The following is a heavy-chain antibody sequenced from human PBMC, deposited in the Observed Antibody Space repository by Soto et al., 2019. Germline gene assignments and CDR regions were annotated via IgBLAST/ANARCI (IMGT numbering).Heavy chain of an antibody. D-gene: IGHD7-27*01. CDR2: ISSSGGST. CDR1: GFTFSSYT. CDR3: AKGWGDY. V-gene: IGHV3-23*01. J-gene: IGHJ4*02. Sequence: EVQLLESGGGLVQPGGSLRLSCAASGFTFSSYTMSWVRQGPGKGLEWVSGISSSGGSTVYADSVKGRFTISRDNCKNTLYLQRNSLRAEDTAVYYCAKGWGDYWGQGTPVTVSS.